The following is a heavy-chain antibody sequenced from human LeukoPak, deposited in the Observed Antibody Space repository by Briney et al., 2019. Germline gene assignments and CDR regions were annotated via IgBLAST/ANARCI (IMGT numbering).Heavy chain of an antibody. Sequence: GGSLRLSCAASGFTVSSNYMSWVRQAPGKGLEWISIIYSGGNIYYADSVKGRFTISRDNSKNTLYLQMNSLRAEDTAVYYCAKDRVAATSLYGMDVWGQGTTVTVSS. CDR2: IYSGGNI. CDR3: AKDRVAATSLYGMDV. J-gene: IGHJ6*02. D-gene: IGHD2-15*01. CDR1: GFTVSSNY. V-gene: IGHV3-53*01.